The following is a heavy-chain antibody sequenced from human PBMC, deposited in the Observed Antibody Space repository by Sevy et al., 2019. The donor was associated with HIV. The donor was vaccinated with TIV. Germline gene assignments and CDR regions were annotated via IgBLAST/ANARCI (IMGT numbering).Heavy chain of an antibody. CDR1: GFTFSSYS. CDR2: ISSSSSTI. J-gene: IGHJ4*02. D-gene: IGHD1-26*01. V-gene: IGHV3-48*02. Sequence: GGSLRLSCVASGFTFSSYSMNWVRQAPGKELEWVSYISSSSSTIYYADSVKGRFTISRDNAKNSLYLQMNSLRDEDTAVYYCARDLSYSGSYYGRGYWGQGTLVTVSS. CDR3: ARDLSYSGSYYGRGY.